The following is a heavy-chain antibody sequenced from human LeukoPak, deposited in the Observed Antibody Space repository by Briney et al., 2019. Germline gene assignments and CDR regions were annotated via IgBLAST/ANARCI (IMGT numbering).Heavy chain of an antibody. V-gene: IGHV3-43*02. Sequence: GGSLRLSCAASGFTFHDYAMHWVRQVPGKGLEWVSLISGHGDSTYYADSVKGRFTISRDNSKNSLYLQMNCLRTEDTALYYCAKDGYGNYDYWGQGTLVTVSS. CDR1: GFTFHDYA. D-gene: IGHD4-11*01. CDR2: ISGHGDST. CDR3: AKDGYGNYDY. J-gene: IGHJ4*02.